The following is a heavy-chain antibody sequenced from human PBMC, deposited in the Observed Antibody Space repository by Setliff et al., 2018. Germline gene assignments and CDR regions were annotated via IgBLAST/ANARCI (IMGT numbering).Heavy chain of an antibody. J-gene: IGHJ5*02. CDR1: GGTFSSYA. V-gene: IGHV1-69*05. Sequence: ASVKVSCKASGGTFSSYAITWVRQAPGQGLEWMGGIIPIFGTAKYAQKLQGRVTMTTDTSTSTAYMELRSLRSDDTAVYYCARDKAKWLVFNRWFDPWGQGTLVTVSS. D-gene: IGHD6-19*01. CDR3: ARDKAKWLVFNRWFDP. CDR2: IIPIFGTA.